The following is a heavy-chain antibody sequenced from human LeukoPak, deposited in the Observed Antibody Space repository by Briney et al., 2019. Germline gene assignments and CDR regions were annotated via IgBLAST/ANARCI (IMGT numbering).Heavy chain of an antibody. CDR2: ISPGGGTT. CDR1: GFTFTNEA. CDR3: TKVRSGSSNWALQLFDN. D-gene: IGHD4-11*01. J-gene: IGHJ4*02. V-gene: IGHV3-23*01. Sequence: GDSLRLSCAVSGFTFTNEAMDWVRQLRGGGLEWVSTISPGGGTTYYAESMKGRFTISRDNSKSTLYLEMNSLRVEDTAVYYCTKVRSGSSNWALQLFDNWGQGALVTVSS.